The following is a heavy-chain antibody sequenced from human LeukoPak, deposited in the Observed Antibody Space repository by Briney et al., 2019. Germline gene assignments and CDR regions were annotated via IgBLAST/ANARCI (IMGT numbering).Heavy chain of an antibody. CDR2: ISAYNGNT. CDR3: ARILLRGNWFDP. Sequence: ASVKVSCKASGYTFTSYGISWVRQAPGQGLEWIGWISAYNGNTNCAQKLQGRVTMTTDTSTSTAYMELRSLRSDDTAVYYCARILLRGNWFDPWGQGTLVTVSS. V-gene: IGHV1-18*01. D-gene: IGHD3-9*01. CDR1: GYTFTSYG. J-gene: IGHJ5*02.